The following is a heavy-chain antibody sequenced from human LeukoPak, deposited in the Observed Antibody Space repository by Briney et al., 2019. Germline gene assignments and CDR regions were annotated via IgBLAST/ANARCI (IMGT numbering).Heavy chain of an antibody. J-gene: IGHJ4*02. V-gene: IGHV3-23*01. CDR3: AKNQGSSWQFYFDY. CDR1: GSTFSSYA. Sequence: GGSLRLSCAASGSTFSSYALSWGRQAPGEGLEWCAAFSGGGIIYYTHSVKGRFTISRDNAKNTLSLQINSLRAEDTALYYCAKNQGSSWQFYFDYWGQRTLVTVSS. D-gene: IGHD6-13*01. CDR2: FSGGGII.